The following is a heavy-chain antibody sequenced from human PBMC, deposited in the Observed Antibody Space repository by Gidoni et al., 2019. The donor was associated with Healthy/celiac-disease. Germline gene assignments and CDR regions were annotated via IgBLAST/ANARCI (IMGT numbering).Heavy chain of an antibody. D-gene: IGHD3-3*01. J-gene: IGHJ4*02. CDR1: GFTFSSSG. CDR3: AKDPAIFGVVIISYFDY. CDR2: RRYDGSNK. Sequence: QVQLVESGGGVVQPGGSLRLSCAAPGFTFSSSGMHWVRQAPGKGLEWVAFRRYDGSNKSYADSVKGRFTISRDNSKNTLYLHMNSLRGEDTAVYYCAKDPAIFGVVIISYFDYWGQGTLVTVSS. V-gene: IGHV3-30*02.